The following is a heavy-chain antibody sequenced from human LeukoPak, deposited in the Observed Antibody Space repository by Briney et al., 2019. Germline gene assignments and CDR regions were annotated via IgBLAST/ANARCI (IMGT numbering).Heavy chain of an antibody. CDR2: ISYDGSDK. D-gene: IGHD6-6*01. V-gene: IGHV3-30*18. CDR3: AKLLSSSSFFDH. J-gene: IGHJ4*02. CDR1: GFTFSSYW. Sequence: GGSLRLSCAASGFTFSSYWMSWVRQAPGEGLEWVAVISYDGSDKYYVDSVKGRFTISRDNSRNTLYLQMNSLRADDTAVYYCAKLLSSSSFFDHWGQGTLVTVSS.